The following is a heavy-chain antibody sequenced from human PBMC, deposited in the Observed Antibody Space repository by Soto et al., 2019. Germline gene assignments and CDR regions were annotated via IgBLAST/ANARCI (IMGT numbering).Heavy chain of an antibody. Sequence: GGSLRLSCAASGFIFRNYAMNWVRQAPGKGLEWVSFVSANADGTFYADSVKGRFSISRGNSKNTLYLQMNKLRADDTAIYYCSKGRLSFDFWGQGTLVTVSS. V-gene: IGHV3-23*01. CDR3: SKGRLSFDF. CDR2: VSANADGT. CDR1: GFIFRNYA. J-gene: IGHJ4*02.